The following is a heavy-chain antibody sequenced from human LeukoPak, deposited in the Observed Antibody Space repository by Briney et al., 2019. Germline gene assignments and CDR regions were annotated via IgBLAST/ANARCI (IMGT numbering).Heavy chain of an antibody. D-gene: IGHD6-19*01. Sequence: PGRSLRLSCAASRFTFSSYWMSWVRQAPGMGLEWVANINQDANETNYVASVKGRFTISRDNAKTSLYLHMNSLRAEDTAVYYCARDSPSGGFDSWGQGALVTVSS. CDR3: ARDSPSGGFDS. CDR1: RFTFSSYW. CDR2: INQDANET. V-gene: IGHV3-7*01. J-gene: IGHJ4*02.